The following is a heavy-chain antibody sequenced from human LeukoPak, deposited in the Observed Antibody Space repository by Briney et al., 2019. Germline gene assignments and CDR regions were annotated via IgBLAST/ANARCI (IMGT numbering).Heavy chain of an antibody. J-gene: IGHJ4*02. CDR2: ISITSTSI. CDR3: VRDGGWCPRGDY. CDR1: EFIFTSYS. D-gene: IGHD2-8*01. V-gene: IGHV3-48*04. Sequence: GGSLRLSCAASEFIFTSYSMNWVRQAPGKGLEWVSSISITSTSIYYADSVKGRFTTSRDNAKNSLYLQMNSLETDDTALYYCVRDGGWCPRGDYWGQGTLVTVSS.